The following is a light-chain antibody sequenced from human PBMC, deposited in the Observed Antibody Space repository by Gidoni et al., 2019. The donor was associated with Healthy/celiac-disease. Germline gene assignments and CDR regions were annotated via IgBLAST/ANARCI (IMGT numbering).Light chain of an antibody. CDR3: QQRSNWPT. CDR1: QSVSSY. J-gene: IGKJ4*01. CDR2: DAS. Sequence: ALSPSPATLSLSPGERATLSCRASQSVSSYLAWYQQKPGQAPRLLIYDASNRATGIPARFSGSGSGTDFTLTISSLEPEDFAVYYCQQRSNWPTFGGGTKVEIK. V-gene: IGKV3-11*01.